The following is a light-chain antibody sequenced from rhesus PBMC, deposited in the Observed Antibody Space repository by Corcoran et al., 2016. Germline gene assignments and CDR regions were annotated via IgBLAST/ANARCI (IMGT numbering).Light chain of an antibody. CDR3: QQYSSRPYS. V-gene: IGKV1-22*01. Sequence: DIQMTQSPSSLSASVGDTVTITCRASQGISSWLAWYQQKPGKAPKLLIYKASCLHRGVPSRFRGSGSGTVFTFTIRILQSEDFATYYCQQYSSRPYSFGQGTKVEIK. CDR2: KAS. CDR1: QGISSW. J-gene: IGKJ2*01.